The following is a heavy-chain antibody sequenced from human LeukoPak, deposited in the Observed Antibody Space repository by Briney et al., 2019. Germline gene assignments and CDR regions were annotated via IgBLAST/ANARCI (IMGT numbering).Heavy chain of an antibody. D-gene: IGHD3-16*01. J-gene: IGHJ5*02. V-gene: IGHV4-39*07. CDR1: GDSISSSNYF. CDR3: ARGGITSLLNWFDP. CDR2: MFYYGST. Sequence: PSETLSLTCTVSGDSISSSNYFWGWIRQPPGKGLEWIGSMFYYGSTYYNASLKSRVTISLDTSKEQFSLKLRSVTAADTAVYYCARGGITSLLNWFDPWGQGILVTVSS.